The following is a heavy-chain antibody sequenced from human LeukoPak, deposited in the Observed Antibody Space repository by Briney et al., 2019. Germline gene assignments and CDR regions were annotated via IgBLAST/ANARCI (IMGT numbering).Heavy chain of an antibody. V-gene: IGHV3-43D*03. J-gene: IGHJ4*02. Sequence: GGSLRLSCAASGFTFDDYAMHWVRQAPGKGLEWVSLITWDGDSTYYADSVKGRFTISRDNSKNYLYLQMNSLRAEDTALYYCAKGASSWHEFDSWGQGTLVTVSS. CDR3: AKGASSWHEFDS. CDR1: GFTFDDYA. CDR2: ITWDGDST. D-gene: IGHD6-13*01.